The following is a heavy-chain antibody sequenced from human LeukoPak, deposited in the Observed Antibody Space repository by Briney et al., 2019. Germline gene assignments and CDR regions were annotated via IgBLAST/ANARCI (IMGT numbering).Heavy chain of an antibody. Sequence: PSETLSLTCAVYGGSFSGYYWSWIRQPPGKGLEWIGYIYYSGSTNYNPSLKSRVTISVDTSKNQFSLKLSSVTAADTAVYYCARYPLFDYWGQGTLVTVSS. CDR1: GGSFSGYY. J-gene: IGHJ4*02. CDR2: IYYSGST. V-gene: IGHV4-59*08. CDR3: ARYPLFDY. D-gene: IGHD2-2*01.